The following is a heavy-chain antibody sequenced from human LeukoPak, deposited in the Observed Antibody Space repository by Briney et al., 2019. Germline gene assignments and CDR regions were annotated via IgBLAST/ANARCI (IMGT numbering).Heavy chain of an antibody. V-gene: IGHV3-23*01. CDR3: ARDRGGIGYYMDV. Sequence: GGSLRLSCAASGFTFSSSAMTWVRQAPGKGLEWVSAISDNGYDTFYADSVKGRFTISRDNSKNAVYLQMNSLRAEDTALYYCARDRGGIGYYMDVWGKGTTVTVSS. D-gene: IGHD3-16*02. CDR2: ISDNGYDT. J-gene: IGHJ6*03. CDR1: GFTFSSSA.